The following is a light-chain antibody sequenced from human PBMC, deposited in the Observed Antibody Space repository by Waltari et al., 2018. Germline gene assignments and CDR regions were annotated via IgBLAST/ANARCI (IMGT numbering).Light chain of an antibody. J-gene: IGLJ3*02. CDR3: SSYTRSSTWV. CDR1: SSDVGGYNY. V-gene: IGLV2-14*03. CDR2: DVS. Sequence: QSALTQPASVSGSPGQSITISCTGTSSDVGGYNYVSWYQQHPGKAPQLMIYDVSNRPSAVSDRFSGSKSGNTASLTISGLQAEDEADYYCSSYTRSSTWVFGGGTKLTVL.